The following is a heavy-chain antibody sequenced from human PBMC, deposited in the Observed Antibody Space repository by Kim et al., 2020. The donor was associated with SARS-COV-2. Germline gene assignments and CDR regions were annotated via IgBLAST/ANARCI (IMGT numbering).Heavy chain of an antibody. CDR3: ASSSWYGGY. Sequence: GRTYNHPSLKSRVTIYVDTSKNQFSLKLSSVTAADTAVYYCASSSWYGGYWGQGTLVTVSS. CDR2: GRT. V-gene: IGHV4-39*01. J-gene: IGHJ4*02. D-gene: IGHD6-13*01.